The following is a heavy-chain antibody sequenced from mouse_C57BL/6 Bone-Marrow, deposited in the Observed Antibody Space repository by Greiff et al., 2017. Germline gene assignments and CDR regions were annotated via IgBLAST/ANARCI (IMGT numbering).Heavy chain of an antibody. CDR3: ARNLYYCDY. V-gene: IGHV1-76*01. CDR1: GYTFTDYY. CDR2: IYPGSGNT. J-gene: IGHJ2*01. Sequence: VQLQESGAELVRPGASVKLSCKASGYTFTDYYINWVKQRPGQGLEWIARIYPGSGNTYYNEKFKGKATLTAEKSSSTAYMQLSSLTSEDSAVYFCARNLYYCDYWGQGTTLTVAS.